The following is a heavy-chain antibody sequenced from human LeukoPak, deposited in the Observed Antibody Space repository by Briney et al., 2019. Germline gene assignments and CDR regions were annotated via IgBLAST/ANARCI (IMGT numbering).Heavy chain of an antibody. D-gene: IGHD6-19*01. CDR2: ISSSSKYI. CDR3: ARGGYSDGWYWFDP. V-gene: IGHV3-21*01. J-gene: IGHJ5*02. CDR1: GFTFISYS. Sequence: GGSLRLSCAATGFTFISYSMNWVRQAPGKGLEWVSSISSSSKYIYYADSVTGRFTISRDNAKNSLYLQMNSLRAEDTAVYYCARGGYSDGWYWFDPWGQGILVTVSS.